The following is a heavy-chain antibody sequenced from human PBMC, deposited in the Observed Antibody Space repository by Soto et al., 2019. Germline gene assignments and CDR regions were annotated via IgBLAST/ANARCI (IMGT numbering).Heavy chain of an antibody. D-gene: IGHD3-22*01. J-gene: IGHJ4*02. Sequence: QVQLVESGGDVVQPGRSLRLSCVASGFTFSRFGMQWVRQASGKGLEWVAGIWYDGSNRLYADSLRGRFKISRDDSTNRCYIKMIILVAEDTPVYYCARGDSPGYYPGHFVYWGQVTLITVSS. CDR2: IWYDGSNR. V-gene: IGHV3-33*01. CDR3: ARGDSPGYYPGHFVY. CDR1: GFTFSRFG.